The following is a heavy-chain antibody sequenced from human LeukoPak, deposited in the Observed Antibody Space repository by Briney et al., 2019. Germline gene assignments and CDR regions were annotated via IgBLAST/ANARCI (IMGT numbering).Heavy chain of an antibody. CDR2: IYYSGST. CDR1: GGSISSGGYY. CDR3: ARTSGWTAYFDY. V-gene: IGHV4-31*03. D-gene: IGHD6-19*01. J-gene: IGHJ4*02. Sequence: SETLSLTCTVSGGSISSGGYYWSWIRQHPGKGLEWIGYIYYSGSTYYNPSLKSRVTISVDTSKNQFSLKLSSVTAADTAVYYCARTSGWTAYFDYWGQGTLVTVSS.